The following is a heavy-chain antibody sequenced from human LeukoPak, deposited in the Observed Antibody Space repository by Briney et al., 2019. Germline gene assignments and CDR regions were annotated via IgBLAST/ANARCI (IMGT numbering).Heavy chain of an antibody. V-gene: IGHV1-69*13. CDR3: ARGGYYDSSGYYPF. CDR1: GGTFSSYA. D-gene: IGHD3-22*01. Sequence: ASVKVSCKASGGTFSSYAISWVRQAPGQGLEWMGGIIPIFGTANYAQKFQGRVTITADESTSTAYRELSSLRSEDTAVYYCARGGYYDSSGYYPFWGQGTLVTVSS. J-gene: IGHJ4*02. CDR2: IIPIFGTA.